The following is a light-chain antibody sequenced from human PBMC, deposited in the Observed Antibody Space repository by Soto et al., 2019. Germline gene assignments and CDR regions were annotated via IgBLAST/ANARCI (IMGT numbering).Light chain of an antibody. CDR2: WAS. J-gene: IGKJ1*01. V-gene: IGKV4-1*01. Sequence: DIVLTQSPDSLAVSLGERATINCKSSQSLLYSPNNQNYLAWYQHKPGQPPKLLIYWASTRKSGVPDRFSGSGSGTDFTLTISGLQAEDVAFYYCQQYFSTPWTFGQGTKVEIK. CDR1: QSLLYSPNNQNY. CDR3: QQYFSTPWT.